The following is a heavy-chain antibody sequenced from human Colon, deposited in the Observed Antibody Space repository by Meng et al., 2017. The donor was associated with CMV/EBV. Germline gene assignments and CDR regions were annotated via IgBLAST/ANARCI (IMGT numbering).Heavy chain of an antibody. D-gene: IGHD3-22*01. CDR3: VRDNARVQGNIPILVVPQGFDY. CDR1: GFTFGDYG. V-gene: IGHV3-20*04. CDR2: INWNGGST. J-gene: IGHJ4*02. Sequence: GESLKISCAASGFTFGDYGMSWVRQAPGKGLEWVSGINWNGGSTGYADSVKGRFTISRDNAKNSLYLQMSSLSAEDTAVYYCVRDNARVQGNIPILVVPQGFDYWGQGTVVTVSS.